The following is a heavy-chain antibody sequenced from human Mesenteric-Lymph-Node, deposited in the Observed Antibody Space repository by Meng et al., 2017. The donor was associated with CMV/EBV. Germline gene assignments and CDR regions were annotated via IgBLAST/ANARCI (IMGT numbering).Heavy chain of an antibody. CDR1: GFTFSSYA. D-gene: IGHD6-13*01. J-gene: IGHJ4*02. Sequence: GESLKISCAASGFTFSSYAMNWVRQAPGKGLEWVSTISNSGTYIYYADSVKGRYTISRDNAKNSLYLQMSSLRAEDTAVYYCARNIGQLALDHWGQGTLVTVSS. CDR2: ISNSGTYI. V-gene: IGHV3-21*01. CDR3: ARNIGQLALDH.